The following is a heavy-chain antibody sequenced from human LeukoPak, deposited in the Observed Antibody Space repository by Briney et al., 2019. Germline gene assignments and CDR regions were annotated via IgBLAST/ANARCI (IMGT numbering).Heavy chain of an antibody. D-gene: IGHD2-2*02. Sequence: AASVKVSCKASGYTFTSYDINWVRQAPGQGLEWMGWMNPNSGNTGYAQKFQGRGTITRNTSISTAYMELSSLRSEDTAVYYCARGRTADIVVVPAAIPEELDYWGQGTLVTVSS. V-gene: IGHV1-8*03. CDR3: ARGRTADIVVVPAAIPEELDY. CDR2: MNPNSGNT. J-gene: IGHJ4*02. CDR1: GYTFTSYD.